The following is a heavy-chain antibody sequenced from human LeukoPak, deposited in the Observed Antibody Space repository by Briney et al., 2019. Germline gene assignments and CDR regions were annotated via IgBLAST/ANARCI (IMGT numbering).Heavy chain of an antibody. CDR3: AREEVCGGDCYPNPFDY. J-gene: IGHJ4*02. CDR2: IYYSGST. CDR1: GGSVSSGSYY. V-gene: IGHV4-61*01. Sequence: SETLSLTCTVSGGSVSSGSYYWSWIRQPPGKGLEWIGYIYYSGSTNYNPSLKSRVTISVDTSKNQFSLKLSSVTAADTAVYYCAREEVCGGDCYPNPFDYWGQGTQVTVSS. D-gene: IGHD2-21*02.